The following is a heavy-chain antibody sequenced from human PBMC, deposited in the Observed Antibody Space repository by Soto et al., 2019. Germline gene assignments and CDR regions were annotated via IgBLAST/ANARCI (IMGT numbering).Heavy chain of an antibody. V-gene: IGHV3-74*01. CDR2: LNGDGTST. Sequence: EVQLVESGGDLVQPGGSLRLSCSASGFTFSNYWIHWVRHAPGKGLVYVSRLNGDGTSTNYADSVKGRFTISRDNAKNTVYLEMHSLGVEDTSVYYGARATVTRTLDYWGQGTQVTVSS. CDR1: GFTFSNYW. J-gene: IGHJ4*02. CDR3: ARATVTRTLDY. D-gene: IGHD4-17*01.